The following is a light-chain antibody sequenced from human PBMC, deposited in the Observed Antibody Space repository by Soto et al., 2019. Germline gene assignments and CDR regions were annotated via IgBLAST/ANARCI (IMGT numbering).Light chain of an antibody. CDR2: AAS. J-gene: IGKJ1*01. Sequence: DIQMTQSPSSLSASVGDRVTITCRASQSISSYLHWYQQKPGKAPKLLIYAASSLQSGVPSRFSGSGSGTDFTRTISSLQPEDFATYYCQQSYSTPWTFGQGTKGEIK. V-gene: IGKV1-39*01. CDR3: QQSYSTPWT. CDR1: QSISSY.